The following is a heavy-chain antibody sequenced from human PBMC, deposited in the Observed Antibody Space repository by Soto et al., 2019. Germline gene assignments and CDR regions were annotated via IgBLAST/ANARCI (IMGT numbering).Heavy chain of an antibody. CDR2: ISSSSSYI. CDR3: ARDGRQWLTTESWFDP. J-gene: IGHJ5*02. V-gene: IGHV3-21*01. CDR1: GFTFSSYS. Sequence: GGSLRLSCAASGFTFSSYSMNWVRQAPGKGLEWVSSISSSSSYIYYADSVKGRFTISRDNAKNSLYLQMNSLRAEDTAVYYCARDGRQWLTTESWFDPWGQGTLVTVSS. D-gene: IGHD6-19*01.